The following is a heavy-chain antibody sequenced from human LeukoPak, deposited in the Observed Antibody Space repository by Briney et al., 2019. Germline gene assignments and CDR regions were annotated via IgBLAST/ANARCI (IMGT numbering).Heavy chain of an antibody. V-gene: IGHV3-23*01. CDR3: AKKSVPNTPPTFDY. CDR2: ISGSGGST. Sequence: GGSLRLSCAASGFTFSSCAMNWVRQAPGKGLEWVSAISGSGGSTYYADSVKGRFTISRDNSKNTLYLQMNSLRAEDTAVYYCAKKSVPNTPPTFDYWGQGTLVTVSS. J-gene: IGHJ4*02. D-gene: IGHD2-2*02. CDR1: GFTFSSCA.